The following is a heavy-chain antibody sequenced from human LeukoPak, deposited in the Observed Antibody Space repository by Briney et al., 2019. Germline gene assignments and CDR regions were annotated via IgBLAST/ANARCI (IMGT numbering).Heavy chain of an antibody. D-gene: IGHD6-6*01. J-gene: IGHJ4*02. Sequence: TLSLTCPLSGDSILNNNVAWHWIRQSPSRGVEGLVRTYYISKWSFDYALSVKSRITINADTSKNQSSLQLNSVIPEYTAVYYCARRKYTSFDNWGQGTLVTVSS. CDR3: ARRKYTSFDN. CDR2: TYYISKWSF. V-gene: IGHV6-1*01. CDR1: GDSILNNNVA.